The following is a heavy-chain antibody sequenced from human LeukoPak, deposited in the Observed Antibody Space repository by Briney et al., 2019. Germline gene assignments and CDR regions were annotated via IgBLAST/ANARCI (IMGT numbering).Heavy chain of an antibody. Sequence: GGSLTLSCAASGFTVSSYWMHWVRQAPGKGLVWVSRINTDGSSTTYADSVKGRFTISRDNAKNTLYLQMNSLRAEDTAVYYCARGASASPSQFDYWGQGTLVTVSS. J-gene: IGHJ4*02. CDR2: INTDGSST. D-gene: IGHD3-3*01. V-gene: IGHV3-74*01. CDR1: GFTVSSYW. CDR3: ARGASASPSQFDY.